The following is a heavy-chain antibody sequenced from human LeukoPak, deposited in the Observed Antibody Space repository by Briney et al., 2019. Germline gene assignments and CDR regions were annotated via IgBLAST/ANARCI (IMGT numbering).Heavy chain of an antibody. J-gene: IGHJ4*02. CDR1: SYNFRNYW. D-gene: IGHD3-16*01. CDR3: ASSGGDYGDF. V-gene: IGHV5-51*01. CDR2: IYPGDSDT. Sequence: GESLKISCKASSYNFRNYWIGWVRQMPGKGLEWMGTIYPGDSDTRYSPSFQGQVTISAGKSISTAYLQWSSLKASDTAIYYCASSGGDYGDFWGQGTLVTVTS.